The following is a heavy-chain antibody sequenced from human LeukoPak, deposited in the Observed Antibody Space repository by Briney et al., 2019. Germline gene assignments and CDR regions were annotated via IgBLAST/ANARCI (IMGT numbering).Heavy chain of an antibody. CDR3: AAAVLAGYSGSLDY. J-gene: IGHJ4*02. CDR2: IVVGSGNT. CDR1: GFTFTSSA. Sequence: SVKVSCKASGFTFTSSAMQWVRQARGQRLEWIGWIVVGSGNTNYAQKFQERVTITRDMSTSTAYMELSSLRSEDTAVYYCAAAVLAGYSGSLDYWGQGTLVTVSS. V-gene: IGHV1-58*02. D-gene: IGHD5-12*01.